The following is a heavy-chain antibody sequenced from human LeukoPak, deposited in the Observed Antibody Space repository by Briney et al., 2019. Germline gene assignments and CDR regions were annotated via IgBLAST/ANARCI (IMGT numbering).Heavy chain of an antibody. D-gene: IGHD5-18*01. CDR2: IWYDGSNK. CDR1: GFTFSSYG. CDR3: AKDISRYSYGWAFDY. Sequence: GRSLKLSCAASGFTFSSYGMHWVRQAPGKGLEWVAVIWYDGSNKYYADSVKGRFTISRDNSKNTLYLQRNSLRAEDTAVYYCAKDISRYSYGWAFDYWGQGTLVTVSS. J-gene: IGHJ4*02. V-gene: IGHV3-33*03.